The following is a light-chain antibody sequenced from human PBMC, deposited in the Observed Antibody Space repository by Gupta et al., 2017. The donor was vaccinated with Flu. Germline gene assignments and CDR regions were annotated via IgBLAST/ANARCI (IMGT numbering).Light chain of an antibody. Sequence: EIVMPHPLFPLFVPPGHRSTLSCRTSQIVGSNLAWYQQKPGQAPRLLIYGASTKATGIPARFSGSGSGTDFTLNISSLQSEDFVVYYCQQYNNWPLAFGGGTKVEIK. CDR2: GAS. CDR1: QIVGSN. V-gene: IGKV3-15*01. CDR3: QQYNNWPLA. J-gene: IGKJ4*01.